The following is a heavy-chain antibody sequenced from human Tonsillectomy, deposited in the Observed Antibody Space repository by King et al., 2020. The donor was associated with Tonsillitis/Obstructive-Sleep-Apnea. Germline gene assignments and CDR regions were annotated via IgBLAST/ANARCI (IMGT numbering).Heavy chain of an antibody. D-gene: IGHD2-2*01. Sequence: VQLVQSGAEVKKPGSSVKVSCKASGGTFSSYAISWVRQAPGQGLEWMGGIIPIFGAANYAQKFQGRVTITAAESTSTAYMELSSLRSEDTAVYYCARLEGYCSSTNCYGVDYWGQGTLVTVSS. CDR3: ARLEGYCSSTNCYGVDY. J-gene: IGHJ4*02. V-gene: IGHV1-69*01. CDR2: IIPIFGAA. CDR1: GGTFSSYA.